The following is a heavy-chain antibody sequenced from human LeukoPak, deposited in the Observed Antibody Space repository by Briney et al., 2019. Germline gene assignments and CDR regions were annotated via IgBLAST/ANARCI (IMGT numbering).Heavy chain of an antibody. CDR3: ARWLELMRNFDW. D-gene: IGHD5-24*01. V-gene: IGHV3-7*01. CDR1: GFTFSDYW. J-gene: IGHJ4*02. Sequence: GGSLRLSCVGSGFTFSDYWMSWVRQAPGKGLEWVANIKQDGSEKDYVDALKGRFNISRDNAKKSLYLQMNSLRAEDTAVYYCARWLELMRNFDWWGQGTLVTVSS. CDR2: IKQDGSEK.